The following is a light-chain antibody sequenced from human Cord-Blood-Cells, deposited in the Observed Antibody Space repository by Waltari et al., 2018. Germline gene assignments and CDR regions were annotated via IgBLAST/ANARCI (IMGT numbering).Light chain of an antibody. CDR3: QAWDSSTYV. V-gene: IGLV3-1*01. CDR1: KLGAKY. J-gene: IGLJ1*01. CDR2: QDR. Sequence: SYELTQPPSVSVSPGQTASITCPGDKLGAKYAAWYQQKPGQSPGLVINQDRKRPSGFPERFSRSNAGNTGTLTSSGTQGMDEADYYAQAWDSSTYVVGTGTKVTVL.